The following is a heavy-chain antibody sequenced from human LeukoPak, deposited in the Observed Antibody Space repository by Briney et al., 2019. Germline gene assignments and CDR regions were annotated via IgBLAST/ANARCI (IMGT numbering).Heavy chain of an antibody. J-gene: IGHJ4*02. CDR1: GGSISSYY. CDR3: ARLYYSGSGRFDY. Sequence: SETLSLTCTVSGGSISSYYWSWIRQPPGKGLEWIGHMSYSGITTYNPSLKSRGTISGDTSKNQFFLKLTSVTAADTAVYYCARLYYSGSGRFDYWGQGTLVTVSS. D-gene: IGHD3-10*01. V-gene: IGHV4-59*01. CDR2: MSYSGIT.